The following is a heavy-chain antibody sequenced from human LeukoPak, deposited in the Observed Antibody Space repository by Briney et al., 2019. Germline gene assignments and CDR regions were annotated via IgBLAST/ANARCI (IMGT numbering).Heavy chain of an antibody. V-gene: IGHV3-48*01. CDR2: ISSSSTI. J-gene: IGHJ5*02. CDR3: AIEAGIAAAGNA. D-gene: IGHD6-13*01. CDR1: GFTSSGYS. Sequence: GGSLRLSCAASGFTSSGYSMNWVRQAPGKGLEWVSYISSSSTIYYADSVKGRFTISRDNAKNSLYLQMNSLRAEDTAVYYCAIEAGIAAAGNAWGQGTLVTVSS.